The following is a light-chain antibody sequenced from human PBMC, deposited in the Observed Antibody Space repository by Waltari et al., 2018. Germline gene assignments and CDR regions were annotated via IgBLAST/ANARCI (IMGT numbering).Light chain of an antibody. CDR1: QTILYNSNNKNY. Sequence: DIVMTQSPDSLDVSLGERASINCTSSQTILYNSNNKNYLAWYQQKPGQPPKLLIYWASTRQSGVPDRFSGSGSGTDFTLTISSLQAGDVAVYYCQQYFTTLTFGGGTKVEIK. CDR2: WAS. J-gene: IGKJ4*01. V-gene: IGKV4-1*01. CDR3: QQYFTTLT.